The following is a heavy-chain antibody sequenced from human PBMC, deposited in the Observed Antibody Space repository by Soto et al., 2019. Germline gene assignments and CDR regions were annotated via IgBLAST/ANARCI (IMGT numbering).Heavy chain of an antibody. CDR3: ARSRITMVRSSSRPSNWFDP. Sequence: VASVKVSCKASGYTFTGYYMHWVRQAPGQGLEWMGWINPNSGGTNYAQKFQGRVTMTRDTSISTAYMELSRLRSDDTAVYYCARSRITMVRSSSRPSNWFDPWGQGTLVTVSS. V-gene: IGHV1-2*02. D-gene: IGHD3-10*01. CDR2: INPNSGGT. CDR1: GYTFTGYY. J-gene: IGHJ5*02.